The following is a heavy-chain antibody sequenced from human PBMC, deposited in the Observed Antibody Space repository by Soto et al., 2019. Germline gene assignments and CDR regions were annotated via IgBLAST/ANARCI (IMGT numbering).Heavy chain of an antibody. CDR3: AKSRDAYNFYFYYGMDV. D-gene: IGHD2-2*01. CDR1: GFTFSNYG. J-gene: IGHJ6*02. CDR2: ILYDGSNK. V-gene: IGHV3-30*18. Sequence: ALRLSCAASGFTFSNYGIHLVLQTPVKGLEWVALILYDGSNKYYEDSVKGRFTISRDNSKNTLYLQVSSLRAEDTDVYYCAKSRDAYNFYFYYGMDVWGQGTTVTAP.